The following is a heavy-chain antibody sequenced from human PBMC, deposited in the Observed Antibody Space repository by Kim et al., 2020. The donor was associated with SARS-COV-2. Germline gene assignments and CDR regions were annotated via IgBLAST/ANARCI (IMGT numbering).Heavy chain of an antibody. CDR3: ARGSTVIHYYYGMDV. Sequence: ETAKGRFNISRNNSKNTLYLQMNSLRAEDTAVNYCARGSTVIHYYYGMDVWGQGTTVTVSS. J-gene: IGHJ6*02. V-gene: IGHV3-53*01. D-gene: IGHD4-4*01.